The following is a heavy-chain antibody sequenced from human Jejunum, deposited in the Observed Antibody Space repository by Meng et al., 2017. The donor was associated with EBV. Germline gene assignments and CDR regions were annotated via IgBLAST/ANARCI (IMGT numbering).Heavy chain of an antibody. CDR3: ARGRVWGSYQDY. J-gene: IGHJ4*02. D-gene: IGHD3-16*02. CDR1: GYTLTSYD. V-gene: IGHV1-8*01. Sequence: QGQLVESGAGAKKPGSSVEVSCKASGYTLTSYDINWVRQATGLGLEWMGWMNPNSGNTGYAQKFQGRVTMTRNTSISTAYMELSSLRSEDTAVYYCARGRVWGSYQDYWGQGTLVTVSS. CDR2: MNPNSGNT.